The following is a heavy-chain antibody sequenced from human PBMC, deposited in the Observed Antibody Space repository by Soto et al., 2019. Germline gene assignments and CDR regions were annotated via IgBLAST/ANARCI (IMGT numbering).Heavy chain of an antibody. CDR2: ISAYHGNT. Sequence: APVKFSCKGTGNTFTSYNSCRERQAHRQGLEWMGWISAYHGNTNYAQKLQRRVTMTTDTSTSTAYMELRSLRSDDTAVYYCARFCRYDFWSGYCPSEYWGQGTLVTVSS. J-gene: IGHJ4*02. V-gene: IGHV1-18*01. CDR3: ARFCRYDFWSGYCPSEY. CDR1: GNTFTSYN. D-gene: IGHD3-3*01.